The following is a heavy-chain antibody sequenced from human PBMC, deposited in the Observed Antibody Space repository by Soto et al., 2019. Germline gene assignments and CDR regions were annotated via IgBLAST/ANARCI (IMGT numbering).Heavy chain of an antibody. D-gene: IGHD2-2*01. CDR3: ARGLGYCRSTSCYGSSRNYYDRMDV. Sequence: SETLSLTCAVYGGSFSGYYWSWIRQPPGKGLEWIGEINHSGSTNYNPSLKSRVTISVDTSKNQFSLKLSSVTAADTAVYYCARGLGYCRSTSCYGSSRNYYDRMDVWGQGTTVT. V-gene: IGHV4-34*01. CDR1: GGSFSGYY. J-gene: IGHJ6*02. CDR2: INHSGST.